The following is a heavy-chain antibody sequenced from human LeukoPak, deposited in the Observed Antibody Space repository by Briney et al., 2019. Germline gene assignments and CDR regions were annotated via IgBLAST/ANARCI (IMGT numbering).Heavy chain of an antibody. CDR3: ARYRRDDSSGYYYFDY. CDR2: IYYSGST. V-gene: IGHV4-39*07. CDR1: GGSISSSSYY. D-gene: IGHD3-22*01. Sequence: SETLSLTCTVSGGSISSSSYYWGWIRQPPGKGLEWIGSIYYSGSTYYNPSLKSRVSISVDTSKNQFSLKLSPVTAADTAVYYCARYRRDDSSGYYYFDYWGQGTLVTVSS. J-gene: IGHJ4*02.